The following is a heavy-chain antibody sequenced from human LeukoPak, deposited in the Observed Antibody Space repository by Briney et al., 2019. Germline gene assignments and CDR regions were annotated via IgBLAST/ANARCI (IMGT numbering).Heavy chain of an antibody. Sequence: GGSLRLSCSASGFTCSGYAMHWVRQAPGMGLEWLALISYDGSNKYYADSVKGRFTISRDNSKDTLYLQMDSLRAEDTAVYYCATVARWELLRAALDYWGQGTLVTVSS. CDR2: ISYDGSNK. V-gene: IGHV3-30-3*01. D-gene: IGHD1-26*01. J-gene: IGHJ4*02. CDR3: ATVARWELLRAALDY. CDR1: GFTCSGYA.